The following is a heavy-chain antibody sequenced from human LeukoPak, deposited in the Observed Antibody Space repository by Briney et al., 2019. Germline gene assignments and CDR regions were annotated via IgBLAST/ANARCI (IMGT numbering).Heavy chain of an antibody. CDR3: AKAKDVSITAAGTGDD. CDR1: GFTFSSYA. J-gene: IGHJ4*02. V-gene: IGHV3-23*01. D-gene: IGHD6-13*01. CDR2: ISGSGGST. Sequence: GGSLRLSCAVSGFTFSSYAMSWVRQAPGKGLEWVSGISGSGGSTYYADSVKGRFTISRDNSNNTLYLQIHSLRAEDTAIYYCAKAKDVSITAAGTGDDWGQGTLVTVSS.